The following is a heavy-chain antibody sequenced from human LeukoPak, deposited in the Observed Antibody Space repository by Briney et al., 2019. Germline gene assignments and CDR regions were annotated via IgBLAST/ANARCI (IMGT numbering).Heavy chain of an antibody. CDR3: ARSNGWYLDY. CDR2: ITSDGTNE. D-gene: IGHD6-19*01. J-gene: IGHJ4*02. Sequence: GSLRLSCAASGFTFRAYIMHWVRQAPGMGLEWVAVITSDGTNEYYADAVKSRFTISRDNSKTTLYLHMNSLRVEDTAVYYCARSNGWYLDYWGQGTLVTVSS. V-gene: IGHV3-30-3*01. CDR1: GFTFRAYI.